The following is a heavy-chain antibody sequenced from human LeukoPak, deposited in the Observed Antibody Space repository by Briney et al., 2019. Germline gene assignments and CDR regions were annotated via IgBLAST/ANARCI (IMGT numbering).Heavy chain of an antibody. Sequence: SETLSLTCAVYGGSFSGYYWSWIRQPPGKGLEWIGEINHSGSTNYNPSLKSRVAISVDTSKNQFSLKLNSVTAADTAVYYCARVPSGDVWGQGTTVTVSS. J-gene: IGHJ6*02. CDR3: ARVPSGDV. CDR1: GGSFSGYY. V-gene: IGHV4-34*01. CDR2: INHSGST.